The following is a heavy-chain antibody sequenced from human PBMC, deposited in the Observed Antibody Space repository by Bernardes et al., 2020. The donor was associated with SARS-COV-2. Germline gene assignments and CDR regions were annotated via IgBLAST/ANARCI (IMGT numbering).Heavy chain of an antibody. Sequence: GGSLRLSCAASGFTFSGYFMNWIRQAPGKGLEWVSSISGSNGDMYYADSVKGRFTISRDNAKSSLYLQMNSLRAEDTAVYYCARALGFCSGGNCYRYFDYWGQGTLVTVSS. CDR2: ISGSNGDM. CDR3: ARALGFCSGGNCYRYFDY. J-gene: IGHJ4*02. V-gene: IGHV3-21*01. D-gene: IGHD2-15*01. CDR1: GFTFSGYF.